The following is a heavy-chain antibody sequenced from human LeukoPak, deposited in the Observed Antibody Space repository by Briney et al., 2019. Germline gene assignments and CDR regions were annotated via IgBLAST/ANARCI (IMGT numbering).Heavy chain of an antibody. J-gene: IGHJ4*02. CDR2: IYHSGST. CDR1: GGSISRGGYC. Sequence: SETLSLTCAVSGGSISRGGYCWGWIRQPPGKGLEWIGYIYHSGSTYYNPSLKSRVTISVDRSKNQFSLKLSSVTAADTAVYYCARGDDYGDSFDYWGQGTLVTVSS. V-gene: IGHV4-30-2*01. CDR3: ARGDDYGDSFDY. D-gene: IGHD4-17*01.